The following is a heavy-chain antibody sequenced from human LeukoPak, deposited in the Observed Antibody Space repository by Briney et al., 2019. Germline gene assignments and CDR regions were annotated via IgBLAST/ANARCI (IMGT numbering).Heavy chain of an antibody. D-gene: IGHD6-13*01. J-gene: IGHJ4*02. CDR1: GFTFNTYG. CDR2: IKVDGSEQ. V-gene: IGHV3-7*04. Sequence: SGGSLRLSCAASGFTFNTYGMNWVRQAPGKGLEWVANIKVDGSEQHYVDSLKGRFTISRDNAKNSLYLQMNSLRAEDTAVYYCARGLRAAGTFDYWGQGTLVTVSS. CDR3: ARGLRAAGTFDY.